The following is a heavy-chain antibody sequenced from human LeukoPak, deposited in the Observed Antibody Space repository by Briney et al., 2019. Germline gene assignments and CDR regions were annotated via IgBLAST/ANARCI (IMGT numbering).Heavy chain of an antibody. D-gene: IGHD5-24*01. CDR1: GFTFSSYG. Sequence: GGSLRLSCAASGFTFSSYGMHWVRQAPGKGLEWVAVIWYDGSNKYYADSVKGRFTISRDNAKNTLYLHMHSLRAEDTAVYYCVRDGDDFNFDYWGQGSLVTVSS. V-gene: IGHV3-33*01. J-gene: IGHJ4*02. CDR2: IWYDGSNK. CDR3: VRDGDDFNFDY.